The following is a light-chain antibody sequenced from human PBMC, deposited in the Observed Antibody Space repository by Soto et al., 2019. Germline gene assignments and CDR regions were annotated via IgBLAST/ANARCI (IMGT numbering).Light chain of an antibody. CDR1: QSLSSSY. CDR3: QQYGSSSYT. V-gene: IGKV3-20*01. CDR2: GAS. J-gene: IGKJ2*01. Sequence: EIVLTQSPGTLSLSPGERATLSCRASQSLSSSYLTWYQQKPGQAPRLLIYGASSRATGIPDRFSGSGSGTDVTLTISRLETEDFGVYCCQQYGSSSYTFGQGTKLEIK.